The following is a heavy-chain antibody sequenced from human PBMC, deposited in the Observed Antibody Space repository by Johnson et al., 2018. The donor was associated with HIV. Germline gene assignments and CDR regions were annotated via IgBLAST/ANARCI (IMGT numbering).Heavy chain of an antibody. CDR1: GFTFSDFY. D-gene: IGHD1-26*01. J-gene: IGHJ3*02. CDR3: ARFMGSTWSDASDI. V-gene: IGHV3-11*04. CDR2: ISTSGSTI. Sequence: QVQLVESGGGLVQPGGSLRLSCTASGFTFSDFYMSWIRQAPGKGLEWVSYISTSGSTIYYADSVRGRFTISRDNAKNSLYLQMNFLRPEDTAVYYCARFMGSTWSDASDIWGQGTMVIVSS.